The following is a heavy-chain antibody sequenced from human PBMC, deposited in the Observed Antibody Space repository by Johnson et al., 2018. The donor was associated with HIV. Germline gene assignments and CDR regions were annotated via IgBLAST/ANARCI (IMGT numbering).Heavy chain of an antibody. Sequence: VQLVESGGGVVQPGGSLRLSCAASGFTVNSNYINWVRQAPGKGLECVSGIYSGGRTYYEDSVKGRFTISRDYAKNSLYVQMNSLRAEDTAVYYCARWRWGSGAFDIWGQGTMVTVSS. CDR1: GFTVNSNY. V-gene: IGHV3-66*01. D-gene: IGHD2-8*02. J-gene: IGHJ3*02. CDR2: IYSGGRT. CDR3: ARWRWGSGAFDI.